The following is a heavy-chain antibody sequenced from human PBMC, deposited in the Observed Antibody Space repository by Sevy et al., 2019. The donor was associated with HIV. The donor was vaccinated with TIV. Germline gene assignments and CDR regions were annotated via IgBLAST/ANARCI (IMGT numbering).Heavy chain of an antibody. J-gene: IGHJ5*02. Sequence: GGSLRLSCVASGFTFSDSYMSWIRQAPGKGLEWVSQISSSAFSSNNADSVKGRFTISRDNAKNSLYLQMNSLGADDTAVYYCARDVLRFDLWGQGTLVTVSS. CDR1: GFTFSDSY. CDR3: ARDVLRFDL. CDR2: ISSSAFSS. D-gene: IGHD5-12*01. V-gene: IGHV3-11*06.